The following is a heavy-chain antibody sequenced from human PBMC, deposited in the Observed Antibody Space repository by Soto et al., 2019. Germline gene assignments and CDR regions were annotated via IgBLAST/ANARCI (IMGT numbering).Heavy chain of an antibody. J-gene: IGHJ6*01. V-gene: IGHV1-46*01. D-gene: IGHD6-6*01. CDR1: VYGFTVYY. Sequence: GASVKGAWKAFVYGFTVYYMHWLRLPPGQGLEWMGIINPSGGSTSYAQKFQGRVTMTRDTSTSTVYMELSSLRSEDTAVYYCARAFYSSSSASYYYYCGLDVCGHGTTVSASS. CDR3: ARAFYSSSSASYYYYCGLDV. CDR2: INPSGGST.